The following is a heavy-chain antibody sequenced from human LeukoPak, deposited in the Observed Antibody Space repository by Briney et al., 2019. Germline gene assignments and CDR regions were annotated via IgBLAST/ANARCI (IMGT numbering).Heavy chain of an antibody. Sequence: GGSLRLSCAASGFTFSSYAMSWVRQAPGKGLEWVSAISGSGGSTYYADSVKGRFTISRDNSKNTLYLQMNSLRAEDTAVYYCANPAAAGKRGLYYFDYWGQGTLVTVSS. CDR2: ISGSGGST. J-gene: IGHJ4*02. D-gene: IGHD6-25*01. CDR1: GFTFSSYA. CDR3: ANPAAAGKRGLYYFDY. V-gene: IGHV3-23*01.